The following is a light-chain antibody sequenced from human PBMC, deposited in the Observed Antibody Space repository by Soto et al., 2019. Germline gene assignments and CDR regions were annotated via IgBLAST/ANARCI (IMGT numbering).Light chain of an antibody. CDR2: WAS. Sequence: DIVMTQSSDSLAVSLGERATINCKSSQSVLYSSNNKNYLAWYQQKPGQPPKLLIYWASTRESGVPDRFSGSGSGTDFTLTISSLQAEDVAVYYCQQYHTTPYTFGQGTKLEVK. J-gene: IGKJ2*01. CDR3: QQYHTTPYT. V-gene: IGKV4-1*01. CDR1: QSVLYSSNNKNY.